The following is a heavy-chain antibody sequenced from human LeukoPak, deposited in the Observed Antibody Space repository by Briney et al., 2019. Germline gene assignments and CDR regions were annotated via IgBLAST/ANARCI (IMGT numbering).Heavy chain of an antibody. CDR1: GYTFTGYY. CDR3: VLAGGSGTYYYMDV. Sequence: ASVKVSCKASGYTFTGYYMHWVRQAPGKGLEWMGGFDPEDGETIYAQKFQGRVTMTEDTSTDTAYMELSSLRSEDTAVYYCVLAGGSGTYYYMDVWGKGTTVTISS. J-gene: IGHJ6*03. CDR2: FDPEDGET. D-gene: IGHD3-10*01. V-gene: IGHV1-24*01.